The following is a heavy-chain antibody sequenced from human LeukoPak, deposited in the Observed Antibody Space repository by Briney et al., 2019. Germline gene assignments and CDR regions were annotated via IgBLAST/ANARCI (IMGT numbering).Heavy chain of an antibody. Sequence: GGSLRLSCAASGFTFSRHGFHWVRQAPGKGLNWLTTIWYDGSKEYYADAVKGRFTISRDDSKNTLYLQMTGLRVEDTAVYYCARDDCSGSSCLASWGQGTLVTVSS. J-gene: IGHJ5*02. CDR3: ARDDCSGSSCLAS. CDR1: GFTFSRHG. V-gene: IGHV3-33*01. D-gene: IGHD2-2*01. CDR2: IWYDGSKE.